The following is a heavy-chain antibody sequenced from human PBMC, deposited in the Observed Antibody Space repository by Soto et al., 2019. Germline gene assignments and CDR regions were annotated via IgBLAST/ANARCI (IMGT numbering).Heavy chain of an antibody. CDR2: IFYDGYT. J-gene: IGHJ4*02. Sequence: QVQLQESGPGLVMPSETLSLTYTVSGDSISGSPYFWGWIRQPPGKRLEWIGSIFYDGYTLYTPSLKSRVTISVDTSKNQFSLKLTSVAAADTAIYFCARLQAAVPHYWGQGILVTVSS. CDR1: GDSISGSPYF. D-gene: IGHD6-13*01. V-gene: IGHV4-39*01. CDR3: ARLQAAVPHY.